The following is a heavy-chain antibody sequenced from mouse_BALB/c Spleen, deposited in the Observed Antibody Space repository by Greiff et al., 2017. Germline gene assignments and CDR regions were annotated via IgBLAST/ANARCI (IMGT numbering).Heavy chain of an antibody. J-gene: IGHJ3*01. CDR2: ISSGSSTI. CDR1: GFTFSSFG. CDR3: ARSEGPWFAD. Sequence: EVQLVESGGGLVQPGGSRKLSCAASGFTFSSFGMHWVRQAPEKGLEWVAYISSGSSTIYYADTVKGRFTISRDNPKNTLFLQMTSLRSEDTAMYYCARSEGPWFADWGQGTLVTVSA. D-gene: IGHD3-3*01. V-gene: IGHV5-17*02.